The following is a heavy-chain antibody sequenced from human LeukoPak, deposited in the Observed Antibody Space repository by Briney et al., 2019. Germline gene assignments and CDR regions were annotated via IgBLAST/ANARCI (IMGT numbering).Heavy chain of an antibody. D-gene: IGHD3-3*01. Sequence: GASVKVSCKASGYTFTGYYMHWMRQAPGQGLEWMGRINPNSGGTNYAQKFQGRVTMTRDTSISTAYMELSRLRSDDTAVYYCAIDRDFGVVIIKDYWGQGTRVTVSS. CDR1: GYTFTGYY. V-gene: IGHV1-2*06. CDR2: INPNSGGT. J-gene: IGHJ4*02. CDR3: AIDRDFGVVIIKDY.